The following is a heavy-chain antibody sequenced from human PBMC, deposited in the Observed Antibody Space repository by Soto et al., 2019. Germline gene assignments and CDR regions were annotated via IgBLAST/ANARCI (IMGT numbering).Heavy chain of an antibody. Sequence: QVQLQESGPGLVKPSQTLSLTCTVSGGSISSGGYYWSWIRQHPGKGLEWIGYIYYSGSTYYNPSLKSRVTISVDTSKNQFSLKLSSVTAADTAVYYCARVGPRGVAGISGGPAFDIWGQGTMVTVSS. D-gene: IGHD6-19*01. CDR1: GGSISSGGYY. V-gene: IGHV4-31*03. CDR2: IYYSGST. J-gene: IGHJ3*02. CDR3: ARVGPRGVAGISGGPAFDI.